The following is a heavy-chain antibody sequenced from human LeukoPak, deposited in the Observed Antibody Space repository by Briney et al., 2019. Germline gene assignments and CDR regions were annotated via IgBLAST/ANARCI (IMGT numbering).Heavy chain of an antibody. J-gene: IGHJ5*02. CDR1: GGSFSVYY. D-gene: IGHD4-11*01. Sequence: PSETLSLTCTLYGGSFSVYYWSWIRQPPGKGLEWIGEINHSGSTNYNPSLKSRVTISVDTSKNQFSLKLSSVTAADTAIYYCARLFSNCVVGWFDPWGQGTLVTVSS. CDR2: INHSGST. V-gene: IGHV4-34*01. CDR3: ARLFSNCVVGWFDP.